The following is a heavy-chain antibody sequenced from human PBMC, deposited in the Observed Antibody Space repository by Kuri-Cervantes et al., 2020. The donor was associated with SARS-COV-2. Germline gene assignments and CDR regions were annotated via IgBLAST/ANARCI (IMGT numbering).Heavy chain of an antibody. D-gene: IGHD6-6*01. CDR2: IWYDGSNK. V-gene: IGHV3-33*01. J-gene: IGHJ6*02. CDR1: GFTFSSYC. CDR3: ARGIAARRGYYYYGMDV. Sequence: GESLKISCAASGFTFSSYCMHWVRQAPGKGLEWVAVIWYDGSNKYYADSVKGRFTISRDNSKNTLYLQMNSLRAEDTAVYYCARGIAARRGYYYYGMDVWGQGTTVTVSS.